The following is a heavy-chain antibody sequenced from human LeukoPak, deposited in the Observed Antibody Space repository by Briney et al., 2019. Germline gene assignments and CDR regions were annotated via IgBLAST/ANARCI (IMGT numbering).Heavy chain of an antibody. CDR1: GGSISSGGYY. Sequence: PSETLSLTCTVPGGSISSGGYYWSWIRQHPGKGLEWIGYIYYSGSTYYNPSLKSRVTISVDTSKNLFSLKLSSVTGADTAVYYCAREVYDFWSGYYRVYYYYYMDVWGKGTTVTVSS. CDR2: IYYSGST. J-gene: IGHJ6*03. D-gene: IGHD3-3*01. CDR3: AREVYDFWSGYYRVYYYYYMDV. V-gene: IGHV4-31*03.